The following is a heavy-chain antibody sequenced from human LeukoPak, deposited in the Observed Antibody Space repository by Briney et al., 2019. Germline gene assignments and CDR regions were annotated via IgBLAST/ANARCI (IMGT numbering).Heavy chain of an antibody. J-gene: IGHJ6*02. CDR2: IYYSGST. CDR3: ARDGGLRGRWEPYSYYGMDV. Sequence: PSETLSPTCTVSGDSISSGDFYWSWIRQPPGKGLEWIGYIYYSGSTYYNPSLKRRVTISVDMSKNQFSLNLSSVTAADMAVYYCARDGGLRGRWEPYSYYGMDVWGQGTTVTVSS. CDR1: GDSISSGDFY. D-gene: IGHD1-14*01. V-gene: IGHV4-30-4*01.